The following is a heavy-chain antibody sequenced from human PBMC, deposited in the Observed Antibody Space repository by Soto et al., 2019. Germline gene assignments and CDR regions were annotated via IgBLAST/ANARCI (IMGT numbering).Heavy chain of an antibody. Sequence: GGSLRLSCGASGFNFSNYWMHWVRQAPGKGLVWVSRINGDGSDIKYADSVKGRFTISRDNAKNTVYLQMNSLRADDTAVYYCARDQTTGDWFDAWGQGALVTVSS. D-gene: IGHD4-17*01. CDR3: ARDQTTGDWFDA. V-gene: IGHV3-74*03. CDR2: INGDGSDI. CDR1: GFNFSNYW. J-gene: IGHJ5*02.